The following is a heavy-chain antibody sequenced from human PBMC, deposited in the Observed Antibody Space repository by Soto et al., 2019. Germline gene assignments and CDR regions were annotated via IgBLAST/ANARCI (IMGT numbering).Heavy chain of an antibody. CDR3: AKVPTPDYYDSSGYYYGHYFDY. D-gene: IGHD3-22*01. J-gene: IGHJ4*02. Sequence: GGSLRLSCAASGFTFSSYAMSWVRQAPGKGLEWVSAISGSGGTTYYADSVKGRFTISRDNSKNKLYLQMNSLRAEDTAVYYCAKVPTPDYYDSSGYYYGHYFDYWGQGTLVTVSS. CDR2: ISGSGGTT. V-gene: IGHV3-23*01. CDR1: GFTFSSYA.